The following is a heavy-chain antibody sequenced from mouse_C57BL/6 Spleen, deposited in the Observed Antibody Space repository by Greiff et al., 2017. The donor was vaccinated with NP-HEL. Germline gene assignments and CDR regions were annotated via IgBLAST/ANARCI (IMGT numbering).Heavy chain of an antibody. J-gene: IGHJ3*01. Sequence: VQLQQSGPELVKPGASVKISCKASGYSFTGYYMNWVKQSPEKSLEWIGEINPSTGGTTYNQKFKAKATLTVDKSSSTAYMQLKSLTSEDSAVYYCARGNYGNYAWFAYWGQGTLVTVSA. D-gene: IGHD2-1*01. CDR2: INPSTGGT. V-gene: IGHV1-42*01. CDR3: ARGNYGNYAWFAY. CDR1: GYSFTGYY.